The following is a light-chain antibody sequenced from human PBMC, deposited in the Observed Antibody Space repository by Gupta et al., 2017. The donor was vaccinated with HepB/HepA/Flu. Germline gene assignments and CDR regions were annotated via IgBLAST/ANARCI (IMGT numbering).Light chain of an antibody. J-gene: IGKJ1*01. CDR1: QSVSSY. Sequence: IVLPQSPPPLPLSRGARATLSYRASQSVSSYLAWYQQKPGQAPRPLIYDASNRATGIRARYSGSGSGTDFPLTISSLEPEDFAVYFCQQRSNWPPAWTFGQGTKVEIK. CDR2: DAS. V-gene: IGKV3-11*01. CDR3: QQRSNWPPAWT.